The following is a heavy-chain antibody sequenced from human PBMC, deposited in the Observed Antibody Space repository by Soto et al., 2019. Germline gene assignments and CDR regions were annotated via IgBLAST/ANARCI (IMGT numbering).Heavy chain of an antibody. J-gene: IGHJ4*02. CDR2: IYYSGST. CDR3: ARTEGAHKSNFDY. Sequence: QVQLQESGPGLVKPSQTLSLTCTVSGGSISSGDYYWSWIRQPPGKGLEWIGYIYYSGSTYYHPSLKSRVTISVDTSKNQSSLKLSSVTAADTAVYYCARTEGAHKSNFDYWGQGTLVTVSS. CDR1: GGSISSGDYY. V-gene: IGHV4-30-4*01.